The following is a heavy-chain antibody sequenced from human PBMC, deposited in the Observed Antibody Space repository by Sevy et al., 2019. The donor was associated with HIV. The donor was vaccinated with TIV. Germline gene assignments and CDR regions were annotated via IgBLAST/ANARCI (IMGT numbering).Heavy chain of an antibody. J-gene: IGHJ5*02. V-gene: IGHV3-48*02. CDR1: GFTFSTYS. CDR3: AREAYYYDSREENWFDP. Sequence: GGSLRLSCKASGFTFSTYSMHRVRQAPGKGLEWVSSISRTSTTTYYADSAKGRFTISRDNAKNSLYLQMNSLRDEDTAVYYCAREAYYYDSREENWFDPWGQGTLVTVSS. D-gene: IGHD3-22*01. CDR2: ISRTSTTT.